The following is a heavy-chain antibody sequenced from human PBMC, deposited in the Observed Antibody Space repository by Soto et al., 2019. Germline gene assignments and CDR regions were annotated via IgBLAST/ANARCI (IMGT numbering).Heavy chain of an antibody. D-gene: IGHD3-22*01. V-gene: IGHV1-69*13. CDR3: ARDKDEYYYDSSGPAAFDI. Sequence: SVKVSCKVSGYTLTELSMHWVRQAPGKGLEWMGGIIPIFGTANYAQKFQGRVTITADESTSTAYMELSSLRSEDTAVYYCARDKDEYYYDSSGPAAFDIWGQGTMVTVSS. CDR1: GYTLTELS. J-gene: IGHJ3*02. CDR2: IIPIFGTA.